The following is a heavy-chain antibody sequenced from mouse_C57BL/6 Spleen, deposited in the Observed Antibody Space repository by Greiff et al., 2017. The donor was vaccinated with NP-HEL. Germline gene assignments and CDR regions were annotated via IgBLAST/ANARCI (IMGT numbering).Heavy chain of an antibody. D-gene: IGHD1-1*01. CDR3: ARGYGSSALFDY. CDR1: GYTFTSYW. V-gene: IGHV1-64*01. J-gene: IGHJ2*01. Sequence: QVHVKQPGAELVKPGASVKLSCKASGYTFTSYWMHWVKQRPGQGLEWIGMIHPNSGSTNYNEKFKSKATLTVDKSSSTAYMQLSSLTSEDSAVYYCARGYGSSALFDYWGQGTTHTVSS. CDR2: IHPNSGST.